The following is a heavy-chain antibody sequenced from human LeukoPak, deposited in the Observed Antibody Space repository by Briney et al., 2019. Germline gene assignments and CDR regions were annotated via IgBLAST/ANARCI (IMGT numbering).Heavy chain of an antibody. CDR1: GFPFSSYW. CDR3: ARLTGTTGFDY. J-gene: IGHJ4*02. D-gene: IGHD1-1*01. V-gene: IGHV3-7*01. Sequence: GGSLRLSCAASGFPFSSYWMSWVRQAPGKGMEWVANIKQDGSDKYYVDSVKGRFSISRDNAKNSLYLQLNSLRADDTAVYYCARLTGTTGFDYWGQGTLVTVSS. CDR2: IKQDGSDK.